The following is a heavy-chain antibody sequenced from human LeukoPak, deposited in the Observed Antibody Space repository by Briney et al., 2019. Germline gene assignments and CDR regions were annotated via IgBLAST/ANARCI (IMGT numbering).Heavy chain of an antibody. CDR2: ISAYNGNT. V-gene: IGHV1-18*04. D-gene: IGHD5-24*01. J-gene: IGHJ4*02. Sequence: ASVKVSCKASGYTFTSYYMHWVRQAPGQGLEWMGWISAYNGNTNYAHKLQGRVTMTTDTSTSTAYMELRSLRSDDTAVYYCARDRFLDRRWLQIPHYWGQGTLVTVSS. CDR1: GYTFTSYY. CDR3: ARDRFLDRRWLQIPHY.